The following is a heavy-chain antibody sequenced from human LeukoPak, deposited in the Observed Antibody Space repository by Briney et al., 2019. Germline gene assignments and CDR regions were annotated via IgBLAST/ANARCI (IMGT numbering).Heavy chain of an antibody. CDR3: ARTVVAAENRWFDP. V-gene: IGHV1-2*02. J-gene: IGHJ5*02. CDR2: INPNSGGT. D-gene: IGHD6-25*01. Sequence: ASVKVSCKASGYTFTGYYMHWVRQAPGQGLEWMGWINPNSGGTNYAQKFQGRVTMTRDASISTAYMELSRLRSDDTAVYYCARTVVAAENRWFDPWGQGTLVTVSS. CDR1: GYTFTGYY.